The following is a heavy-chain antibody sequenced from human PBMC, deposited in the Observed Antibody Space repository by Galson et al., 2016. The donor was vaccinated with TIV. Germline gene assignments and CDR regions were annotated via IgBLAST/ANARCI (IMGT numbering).Heavy chain of an antibody. D-gene: IGHD6-19*01. Sequence: ETLSLTCTVSGGSISDSSYFWGWIRQPPGKGLEWIGNVYYSGTTYYNPSLKSRLTVSVDTSKNQFSLKLDSLTPADTAVYYCASLHEVAVAFWGQGTLVTVSS. CDR3: ASLHEVAVAF. V-gene: IGHV4-39*07. CDR1: GGSISDSSYF. J-gene: IGHJ4*02. CDR2: VYYSGTT.